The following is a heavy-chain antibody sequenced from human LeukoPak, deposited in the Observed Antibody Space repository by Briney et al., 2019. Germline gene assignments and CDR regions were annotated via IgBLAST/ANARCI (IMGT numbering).Heavy chain of an antibody. J-gene: IGHJ4*02. V-gene: IGHV3-66*01. CDR3: ARVRGEALCDY. Sequence: GGSLRLSCAASGFTVSSNYMSWVRQAPGKGLEWVSVIYSGGSTYYADSVKGRFTISRDNSKNTLYLQMNSLRAEDTAVYYCARVRGEALCDYWGQGTLVTVSS. CDR2: IYSGGST. CDR1: GFTVSSNY. D-gene: IGHD2-21*01.